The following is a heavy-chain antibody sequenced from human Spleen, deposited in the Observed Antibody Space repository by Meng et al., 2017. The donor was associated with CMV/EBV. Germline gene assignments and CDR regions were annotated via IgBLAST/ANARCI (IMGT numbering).Heavy chain of an antibody. V-gene: IGHV1-2*02. CDR2: INPNSGAT. CDR1: FTGYY. D-gene: IGHD2-2*02. J-gene: IGHJ4*02. CDR3: ARATENFVVEPPAILFDY. Sequence: FTGYYLHWVRQAHGQGREWMGWINPNSGATNCAQKFQGRVTMTRDTSISTAYMELRRLTSDDTAVYYCARATENFVVEPPAILFDYWGQGTLVTVSS.